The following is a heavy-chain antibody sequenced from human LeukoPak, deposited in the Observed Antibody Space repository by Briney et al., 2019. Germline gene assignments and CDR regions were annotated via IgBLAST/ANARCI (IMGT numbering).Heavy chain of an antibody. V-gene: IGHV3-48*03. CDR1: GFTFSSYD. D-gene: IGHD1-1*01. CDR3: ARKLTGTTYFGS. CDR2: IHGSGKTI. Sequence: GASLRLSCVASGFTFSSYDMSWVRQAPGKGLEWVSYIHGSGKTIYYADSVKGRFTISRDNAKNSLSLQMNSLRAEDTAVYYCARKLTGTTYFGSWGQGTLVTVSS. J-gene: IGHJ4*02.